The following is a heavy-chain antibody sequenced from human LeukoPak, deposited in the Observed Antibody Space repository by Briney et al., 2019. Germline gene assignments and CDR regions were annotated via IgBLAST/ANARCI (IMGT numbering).Heavy chain of an antibody. D-gene: IGHD5-18*01. CDR2: IYYSGST. CDR1: GGSISSSSYY. CDR3: ARCDTAMVTD. Sequence: SETLSLTCTVSGGSISSSSYYWGWIRQPPGEGLEWIGSIYYSGSTFYNPSLKSRVTISVDTSKNQFSLKLSSVTAADTAVYYCARCDTAMVTDWGQGTLVTVSS. J-gene: IGHJ4*02. V-gene: IGHV4-39*07.